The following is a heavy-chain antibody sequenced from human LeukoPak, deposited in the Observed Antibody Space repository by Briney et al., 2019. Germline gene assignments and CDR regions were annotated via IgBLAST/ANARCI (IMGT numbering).Heavy chain of an antibody. Sequence: GGSLRLSCAASGFTFDDYAMHWVRQAPGKGLEWVSGISWSSGRRGYADSVKGRFAISRDNVKNSLYLQMNSLSAEDTAVHCCARDYRSEWFGEPPRSFYYGMDVWGQGTTVTVSS. V-gene: IGHV3-9*01. CDR2: ISWSSGRR. CDR1: GFTFDDYA. CDR3: ARDYRSEWFGEPPRSFYYGMDV. J-gene: IGHJ6*02. D-gene: IGHD3-10*01.